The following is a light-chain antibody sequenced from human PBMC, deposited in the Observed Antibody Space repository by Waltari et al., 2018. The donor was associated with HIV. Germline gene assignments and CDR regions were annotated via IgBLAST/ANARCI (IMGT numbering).Light chain of an antibody. Sequence: IQMTQSPSSLSASVGDSVTISCRASQSISRFLNWYQQKPGKAPELLIYRTSILQSGVPSRFSGSGSGTDFTLTISNLQPEDFASYYCQQTYSTPLGLTFGGGTKVEIK. CDR2: RTS. J-gene: IGKJ4*01. CDR3: QQTYSTPLGLT. V-gene: IGKV1-39*01. CDR1: QSISRF.